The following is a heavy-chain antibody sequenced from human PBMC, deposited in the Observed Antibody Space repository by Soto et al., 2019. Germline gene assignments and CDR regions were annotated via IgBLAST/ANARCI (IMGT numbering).Heavy chain of an antibody. V-gene: IGHV6-1*01. CDR2: TYYRSKWYN. J-gene: IGHJ4*02. CDR3: ARGKIITIFGVVFSYFFDS. Sequence: SQTLSLTCAISGDSVSSNSAAWSWIRQSPSRGLEWLGRTYYRSKWYNDYAVSVKSRITINPDTSKNQFSLQLNSVTPEDTAVYYCARGKIITIFGVVFSYFFDSGGKGTLVTVSS. D-gene: IGHD3-3*01. CDR1: GDSVSSNSAA.